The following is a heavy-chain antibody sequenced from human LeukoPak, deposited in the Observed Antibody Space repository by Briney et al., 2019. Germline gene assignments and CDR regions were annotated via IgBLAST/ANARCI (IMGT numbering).Heavy chain of an antibody. J-gene: IGHJ4*02. D-gene: IGHD6-13*01. CDR2: ISSSGSTI. Sequence: GGSLRLSCAASGFIFSDYYMSWIRQAPGKGLEWVSYISSSGSTIYYADSVKGRFTISRDNAKNSLYLQMNSLRAEDTAVYYCARDRKQQLVLFDYWGQGTLVTVSS. CDR1: GFIFSDYY. CDR3: ARDRKQQLVLFDY. V-gene: IGHV3-11*01.